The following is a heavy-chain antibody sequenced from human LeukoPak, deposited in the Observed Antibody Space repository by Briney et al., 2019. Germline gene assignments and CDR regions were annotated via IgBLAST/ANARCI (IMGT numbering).Heavy chain of an antibody. CDR1: GGSISRSSYY. D-gene: IGHD6-19*01. Sequence: PSETLSLTCTVSGGSISRSSYYWGWIRQPPGKGLEWIGSISESGSAYYNPSLWSQATISVDTSKNYFSLKLNSVTAADTAVYYCARLAVGVALAGSRFDYWGQGTLVTVSS. CDR2: ISESGSA. V-gene: IGHV4-39*02. CDR3: ARLAVGVALAGSRFDY. J-gene: IGHJ4*02.